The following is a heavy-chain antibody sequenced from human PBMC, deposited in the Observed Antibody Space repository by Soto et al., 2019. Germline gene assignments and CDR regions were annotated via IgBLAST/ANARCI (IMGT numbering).Heavy chain of an antibody. D-gene: IGHD2-15*01. CDR2: ISTTGSTI. Sequence: GGSLRLSCAASGFTFSTYSMNWVRQAPGKGLEWVSYISTTGSTIYYADSVKGRFTISRDNAKNSLYLQMTSLRAEDTAVYYCARYKGYCSGGSCYYYYYMDVWGKGTAVTVSS. CDR3: ARYKGYCSGGSCYYYYYMDV. J-gene: IGHJ6*03. CDR1: GFTFSTYS. V-gene: IGHV3-48*01.